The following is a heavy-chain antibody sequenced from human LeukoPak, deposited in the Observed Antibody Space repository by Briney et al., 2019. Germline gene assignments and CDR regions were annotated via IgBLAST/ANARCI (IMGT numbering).Heavy chain of an antibody. CDR2: LSSSGGST. D-gene: IGHD3-16*01. J-gene: IGHJ1*01. V-gene: IGHV3-23*01. Sequence: GGALRLSCAASGFTFSNYGMNWVRQAPGKGLEWVSALSSSGGSTYYADSVKGRFTISRDNSKNTLYLQMSSLRAEDTAVYYCAKDDDWGRYKHWGQGTLVTVSS. CDR1: GFTFSNYG. CDR3: AKDDDWGRYKH.